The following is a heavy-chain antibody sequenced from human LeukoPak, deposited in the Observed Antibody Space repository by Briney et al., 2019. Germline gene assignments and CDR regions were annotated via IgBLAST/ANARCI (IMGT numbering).Heavy chain of an antibody. Sequence: GGSLRLSCGASRFTFTSYGMHWVRQAPGKGLEWVALITYDGYYKYYSDSVKGRFTISSDTSKNTMYLQMNSLRAEDTAVYYCAGDLSPVVRASPMGYWGQGTLVTVSS. CDR2: ITYDGYYK. V-gene: IGHV3-30*03. J-gene: IGHJ4*02. CDR1: RFTFTSYG. D-gene: IGHD3-10*01. CDR3: AGDLSPVVRASPMGY.